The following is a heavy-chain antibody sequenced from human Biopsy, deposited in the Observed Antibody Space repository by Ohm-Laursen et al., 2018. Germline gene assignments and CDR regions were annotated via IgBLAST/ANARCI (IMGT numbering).Heavy chain of an antibody. CDR2: INEVSSHI. V-gene: IGHV3-21*01. CDR1: GFTFSSFS. CDR3: AKVHDSGYYYYSMDV. Sequence: SLRLSCAASGFTFSSFSMNWVRQAPGRGLEWISYINEVSSHIYDADSVKGRITVARDNAKNSLYLQLNSLTVEDTAVYYCAKVHDSGYYYYSMDVWGQGTTVTVSS. J-gene: IGHJ6*02. D-gene: IGHD3-16*01.